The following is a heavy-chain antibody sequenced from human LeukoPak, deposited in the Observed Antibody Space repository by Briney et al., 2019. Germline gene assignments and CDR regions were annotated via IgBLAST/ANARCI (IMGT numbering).Heavy chain of an antibody. Sequence: PSETLSLTCAVYGGSFSGYYWSWIRQPPGKGLEWIGRIYTSGSTNYNPSLKSRVTMSVDTSKNQFSLKLSSVTAADTAVYYCARGGAYYDSSGYYCFDYWGQGTLVTVSS. CDR2: IYTSGST. CDR3: ARGGAYYDSSGYYCFDY. V-gene: IGHV4-59*10. D-gene: IGHD3-22*01. CDR1: GGSFSGYY. J-gene: IGHJ4*02.